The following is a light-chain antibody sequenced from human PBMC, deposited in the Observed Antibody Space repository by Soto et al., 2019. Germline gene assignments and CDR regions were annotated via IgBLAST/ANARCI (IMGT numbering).Light chain of an antibody. CDR2: WAS. CDR1: QSVLYSSNNKNY. J-gene: IGKJ1*01. Sequence: DIVMTQSPDSLAVSLGERDTINCKSNQSVLYSSNNKNYLAWYQQKPGQPPKLLIYWASTRESGVPDRFSGSGYGTDFTLTISSLQAEDVAVYYCQQYYSTPPTFGQGTKVEIK. V-gene: IGKV4-1*01. CDR3: QQYYSTPPT.